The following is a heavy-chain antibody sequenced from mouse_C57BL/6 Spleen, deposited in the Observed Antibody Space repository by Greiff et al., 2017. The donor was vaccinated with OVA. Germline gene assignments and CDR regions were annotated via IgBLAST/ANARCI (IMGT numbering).Heavy chain of an antibody. CDR3: TRSRGDYDGYYAMDY. CDR2: IDPETGGT. V-gene: IGHV1-15*01. CDR1: GYTFTDYE. D-gene: IGHD2-4*01. Sequence: QVQLQQSGAELVRPGASVTLSCKASGYTFTDYEMHWVKQTPVHGLEWIGAIDPETGGTAYNQKFKGKAILTADKSSSTAYMELRCLTSEDSAVYYCTRSRGDYDGYYAMDYWGQGTSVTVSS. J-gene: IGHJ4*01.